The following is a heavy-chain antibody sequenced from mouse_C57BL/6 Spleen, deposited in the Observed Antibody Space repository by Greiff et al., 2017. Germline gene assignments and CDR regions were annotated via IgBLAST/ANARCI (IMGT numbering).Heavy chain of an antibody. V-gene: IGHV5-17*01. CDR3: ARSVYYDYDGFDY. J-gene: IGHJ2*01. D-gene: IGHD2-4*01. CDR1: GFTFSDYG. Sequence: EVKLVESGGGLVKPGGSLKLSCAASGFTFSDYGMHWVRQAPEKGLEWVAYISSGSSTIYYADTVKGRFTISRDNAKNTLFLQMTSLRSEVTAMYYCARSVYYDYDGFDYWGQGTTLTVSS. CDR2: ISSGSSTI.